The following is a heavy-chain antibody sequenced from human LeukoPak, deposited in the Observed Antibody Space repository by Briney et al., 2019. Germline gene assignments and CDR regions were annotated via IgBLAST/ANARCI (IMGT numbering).Heavy chain of an antibody. V-gene: IGHV3-11*04. CDR1: GFTFSDSY. J-gene: IGHJ4*02. D-gene: IGHD7-27*01. CDR3: GRGHWGLDY. CDR2: ISNSGSTI. Sequence: GGSLGLSCAASGFTFSDSYMTWIRQAPGKGLEWVSYISNSGSTIYYADSVKGRFSISRDNAESSLYLQMNSLRVEDTAVYYCGRGHWGLDYWGQGALVSVSS.